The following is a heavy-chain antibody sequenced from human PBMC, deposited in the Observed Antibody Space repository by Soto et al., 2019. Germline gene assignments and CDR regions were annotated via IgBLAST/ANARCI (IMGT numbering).Heavy chain of an antibody. CDR3: ARDRSGYYPPTFDY. D-gene: IGHD3-22*01. V-gene: IGHV4-31*03. CDR2: IYYSGST. CDR1: GGSISSGGYY. Sequence: QVQLQESGPGLVKPSQTLSLTCTVSGGSISSGGYYWSWIRQHPGKGLEWIGYIYYSGSTYYNPSLKSRVTISVDTSKNQFSLKLSSVTAADAAVYYCARDRSGYYPPTFDYWGQGTLVTVSS. J-gene: IGHJ4*02.